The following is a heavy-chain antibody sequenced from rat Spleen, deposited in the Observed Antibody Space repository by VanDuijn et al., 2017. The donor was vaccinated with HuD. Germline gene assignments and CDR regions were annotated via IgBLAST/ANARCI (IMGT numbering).Heavy chain of an antibody. CDR3: ARQELPGYNYFDY. CDR1: GFTFSDYN. CDR2: ISYDGSST. J-gene: IGHJ2*01. Sequence: EVQLVESGGGLVQPGRSLKLSCAASGFTFSDYNMAWVRQAPKKGLEWVATISYDGSSTYYRDSVKGRFTISRDNAKSTLYLQMDSLRSEETATYYCARQELPGYNYFDYWGQGVMVTVSS. V-gene: IGHV5-7*01. D-gene: IGHD1-4*01.